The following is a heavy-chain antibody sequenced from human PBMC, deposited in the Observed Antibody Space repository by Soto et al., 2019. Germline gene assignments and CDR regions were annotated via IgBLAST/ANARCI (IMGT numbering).Heavy chain of an antibody. CDR1: GDSSSTSKYC. D-gene: IGHD4-17*01. V-gene: IGHV4-39*02. J-gene: IGHJ4*02. CDR2: ISYSGSP. Sequence: PSETLSLTWTFSGDSSSTSKYCCVCIRQPPGKGLEWIGRISYSGSPYYNSSLKSRVTIPLDTSKNHFSLTLTSMTAADTVVYYCEPLPHYGHPNAALWGQGILVTVSP. CDR3: EPLPHYGHPNAAL.